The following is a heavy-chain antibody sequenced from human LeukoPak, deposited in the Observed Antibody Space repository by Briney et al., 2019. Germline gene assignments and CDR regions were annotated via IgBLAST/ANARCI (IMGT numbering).Heavy chain of an antibody. J-gene: IGHJ4*02. D-gene: IGHD6-6*01. CDR1: GYSISSGYY. CDR2: IYTSGST. CDR3: ARNIPARPQDY. V-gene: IGHV4-38-2*02. Sequence: PSETLSLTCTVSGYSISSGYYWGWIRQPPGKGLEWIGRIYTSGSTNYNPSLKSRVTISVDTSKNQFSLKLSSVTAADTAVYYCARNIPARPQDYWGQGTLVTVSS.